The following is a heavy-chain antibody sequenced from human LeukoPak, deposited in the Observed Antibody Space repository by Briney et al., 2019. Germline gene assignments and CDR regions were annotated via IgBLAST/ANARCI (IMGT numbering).Heavy chain of an antibody. CDR1: GGSIMSYY. V-gene: IGHV4-59*01. D-gene: IGHD6-13*01. CDR2: IYYSGST. CDR3: ASSSSCHTAFDY. J-gene: IGHJ4*02. Sequence: SETLSLTCTVSGGSIMSYYWSWIQQPPGKGLEWIGYIYYSGSTNYNPSLKSRVTISVDTSKNQFSLKLSSVTAADTAVYYCASSSSCHTAFDYWGQGTLVTVSS.